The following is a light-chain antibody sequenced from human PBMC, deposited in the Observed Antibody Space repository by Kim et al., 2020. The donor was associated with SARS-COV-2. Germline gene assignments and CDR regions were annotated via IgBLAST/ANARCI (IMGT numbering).Light chain of an antibody. CDR2: GKN. Sequence: SSELTQDPAVSVALRQTVRITCQGDSLRSYYASWYQQKPGQAPVLVIYGKNNRPSGIPDRFSGSSSGNTASLTITGAQAEDEADYYCNSRDSSGTIQEVFGTGTKVTVL. CDR1: SLRSYY. V-gene: IGLV3-19*01. J-gene: IGLJ1*01. CDR3: NSRDSSGTIQEV.